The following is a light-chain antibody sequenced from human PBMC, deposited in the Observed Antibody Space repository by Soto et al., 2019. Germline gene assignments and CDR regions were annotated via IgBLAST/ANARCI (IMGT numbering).Light chain of an antibody. CDR1: QSVRGH. V-gene: IGKV3-15*01. CDR2: GSF. CDR3: QQYDAWPLT. J-gene: IGKJ4*01. Sequence: EIVMSQSPATLSVSPGERATLSCRASQSVRGHLAWYQKKPGQATRLLMFGSFTRATGIPARFSGSGSGTEFTLTIGSLQSEDFALYYCQQYDAWPLTFGGGTRVEI.